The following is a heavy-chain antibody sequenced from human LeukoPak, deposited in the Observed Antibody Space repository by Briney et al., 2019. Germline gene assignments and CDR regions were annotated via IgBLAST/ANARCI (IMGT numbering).Heavy chain of an antibody. D-gene: IGHD4-23*01. V-gene: IGHV3-21*01. CDR1: GFTFSSYA. Sequence: MAGGSLRLSCAASGFTFSSYAMSWVRQAPGKGLEWVSSISSSSSYIYYADSVKGRFTISRDNAKNSLYLQMNSLRAEDTAVYYCARERGRITPTFDDYWGQGTLVTVSS. J-gene: IGHJ4*02. CDR3: ARERGRITPTFDDY. CDR2: ISSSSSYI.